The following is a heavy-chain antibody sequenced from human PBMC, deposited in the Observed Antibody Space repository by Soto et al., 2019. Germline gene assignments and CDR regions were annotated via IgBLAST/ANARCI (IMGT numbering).Heavy chain of an antibody. CDR1: GGSFSGYY. J-gene: IGHJ4*02. V-gene: IGHV4-4*07. CDR3: ARDRLGSSRN. Sequence: QVRLQESGPGLVKPSDTLSLTCTVSGGSFSGYYRGWIRQSAGKGLEWIGRIYTSGSTIYNPSLKSRDTMSVDTSKNQFYLKMRSVTAADTAVYYCARDRLGSSRNWGQGTLVSVSS. D-gene: IGHD6-13*01. CDR2: IYTSGST.